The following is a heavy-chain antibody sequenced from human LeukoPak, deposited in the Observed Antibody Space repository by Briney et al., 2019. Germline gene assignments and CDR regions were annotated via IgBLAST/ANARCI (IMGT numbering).Heavy chain of an antibody. J-gene: IGHJ1*01. CDR2: ISSSSSYI. V-gene: IGHV3-21*01. Sequence: GGSLRLSCAASGFTFSSYSMNWVRLAPGKGLEWVSSISSSSSYIYYADSVKGRFTISRDNAKNSLYLQMNSLRAEDTAVYYCARGPPQQWLAFLHWGQGTLVTVSS. D-gene: IGHD6-19*01. CDR1: GFTFSSYS. CDR3: ARGPPQQWLAFLH.